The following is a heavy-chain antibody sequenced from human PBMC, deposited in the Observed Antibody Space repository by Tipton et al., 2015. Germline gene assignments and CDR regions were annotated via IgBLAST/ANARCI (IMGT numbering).Heavy chain of an antibody. CDR1: GYSFSNYW. Sequence: VQLVQSGAEVKKPGESLKISCKGSGYSFSNYWIGWVRQMPGKGLEWMGIIYPDDSDSTYSPSFRGLVTFSVDKSITTAYLQWSSLKASDTAMYYCARAIDYGDPRWFDPWGQGTLITVSS. V-gene: IGHV5-51*01. J-gene: IGHJ5*02. CDR3: ARAIDYGDPRWFDP. CDR2: IYPDDSDS. D-gene: IGHD4-17*01.